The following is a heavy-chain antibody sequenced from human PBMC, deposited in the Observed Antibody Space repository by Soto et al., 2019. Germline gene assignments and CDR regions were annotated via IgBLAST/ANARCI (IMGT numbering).Heavy chain of an antibody. Sequence: GGSLRLSCAASGFTFSSYAIYWVRQAPGKGLEWVSTISNSGDTYYADSVEGRFTISRDNSKNTLYVQMNSLRAEDTAVYYCAKAISGYNAPLDHWGQGTRVTVSS. CDR2: ISNSGDT. D-gene: IGHD1-20*01. CDR3: AKAISGYNAPLDH. J-gene: IGHJ4*02. CDR1: GFTFSSYA. V-gene: IGHV3-23*01.